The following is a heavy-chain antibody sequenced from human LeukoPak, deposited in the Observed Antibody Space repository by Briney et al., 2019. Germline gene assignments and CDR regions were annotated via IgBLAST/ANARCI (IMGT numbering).Heavy chain of an antibody. CDR3: ARELINFHDHTNTGFFDS. Sequence: ASVKVSCKTSGYTFTVYYIHLLRQAPGQGLEWMAWIDPNSGATNYAHKFQGRVTMTRDTSISTAYMEVSSLRSDDTAVYYCARELINFHDHTNTGFFDSWGQGTLVTVSS. CDR2: IDPNSGAT. V-gene: IGHV1-2*02. CDR1: GYTFTVYY. J-gene: IGHJ4*02. D-gene: IGHD1-14*01.